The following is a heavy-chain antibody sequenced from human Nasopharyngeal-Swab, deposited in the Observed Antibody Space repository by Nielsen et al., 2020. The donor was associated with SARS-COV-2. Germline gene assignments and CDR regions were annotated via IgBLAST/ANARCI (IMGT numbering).Heavy chain of an antibody. CDR2: IYYSGST. J-gene: IGHJ4*02. CDR1: GGSISSYY. V-gene: IGHV4-59*08. CDR3: ARLAPLIDY. Sequence: GSLRLSCTVSGGSISSYYWSWIRQPPGKGLEWIGYIYYSGSTNYNPSLKSRVTISVDTSKNQFSLKLNSMTAADTAVYYCARLAPLIDYWGQGTLVTVSS.